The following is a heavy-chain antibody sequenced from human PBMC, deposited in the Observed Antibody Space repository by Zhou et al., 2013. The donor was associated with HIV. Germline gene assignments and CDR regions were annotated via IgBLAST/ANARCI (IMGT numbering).Heavy chain of an antibody. J-gene: IGHJ6*03. Sequence: QGHLVQSGAEVKKPGSSVKVSCQASVLNFGSYAITWLRQAPGQGLEWMGGNIPVLGAINLAQRFRGRVRLSSDESTRTAFMELTHLKSDDAAVYFCARALSARWIGGGFFYMDVWGKGTTVTVS. CDR3: ARALSARWIGGGFFYMDV. D-gene: IGHD6-25*01. V-gene: IGHV1-69*05. CDR1: VLNFGSYA. CDR2: NIPVLGAI.